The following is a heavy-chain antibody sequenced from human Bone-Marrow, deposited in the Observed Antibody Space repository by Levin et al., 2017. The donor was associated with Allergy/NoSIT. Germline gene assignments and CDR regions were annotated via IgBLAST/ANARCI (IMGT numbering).Heavy chain of an antibody. J-gene: IGHJ4*02. V-gene: IGHV1-8*01. CDR1: GYTFTSYD. CDR3: ARGSASPYYDFWSGYYEVYDHYFDY. CDR2: MNPNSGNT. Sequence: GASVKVSCKASGYTFTSYDINWVRQATGQGLEWMGWMNPNSGNTGYAQKFQGRVTMTRNTSISTAYMELSSLRSEDTAVYYCARGSASPYYDFWSGYYEVYDHYFDYWGQGTLVTVSS. D-gene: IGHD3-3*01.